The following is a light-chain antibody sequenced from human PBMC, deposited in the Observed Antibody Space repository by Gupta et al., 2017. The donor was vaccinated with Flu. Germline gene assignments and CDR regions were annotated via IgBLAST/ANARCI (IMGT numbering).Light chain of an antibody. J-gene: IGLJ3*02. Sequence: QAVVTQEPSLTVSPGGTVTLTCASSTGAVTSGHYPNWFHQKPGQSPTPLIYSSNNRYSWTPARFSGSLLGDRATLTVSGVRPEDEGDYYCLLVHGATQWVFGKGTKLTVL. CDR2: SSN. CDR1: TGAVTSGHY. CDR3: LLVHGATQWV. V-gene: IGLV7-43*01.